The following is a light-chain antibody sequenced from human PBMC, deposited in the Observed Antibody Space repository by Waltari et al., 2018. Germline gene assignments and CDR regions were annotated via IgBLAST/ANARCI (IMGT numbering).Light chain of an antibody. CDR3: HSRKGSDNQVV. CDR1: SLRTPS. CDR2: GKE. V-gene: IGLV3-19*01. Sequence: SSELTQGPDVSVALGQKVKITSQGGSLRTPSASWYQVKPGQAPVLVLFGKEKRPSGIPDRISGYSSGTTSSLTITGAQAEDEADYYCHSRKGSDNQVVFGGGTKLTVL. J-gene: IGLJ3*02.